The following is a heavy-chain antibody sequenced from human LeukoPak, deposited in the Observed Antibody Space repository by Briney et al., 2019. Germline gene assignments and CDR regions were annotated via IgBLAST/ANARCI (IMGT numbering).Heavy chain of an antibody. J-gene: IGHJ4*02. V-gene: IGHV1-2*02. CDR3: ARLEGRTATRGD. D-gene: IGHD1-7*01. Sequence: ASVKVSCKASGYTFKDYHVHWVRQAPGKGPQWMGLIKPNGGATIYAQMFRGRVTITRDTSTSTAYMELSRLTSDDTAVYYCARLEGRTATRGDWGQGTLVIVSS. CDR2: IKPNGGAT. CDR1: GYTFKDYH.